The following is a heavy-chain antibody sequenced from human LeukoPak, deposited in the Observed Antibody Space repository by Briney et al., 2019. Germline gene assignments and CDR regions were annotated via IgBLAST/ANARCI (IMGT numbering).Heavy chain of an antibody. CDR2: INSDGSST. CDR3: AKGDESIAAAGAFDY. V-gene: IGHV3-74*01. Sequence: PGGSLRLSCAASGFTFSIYWMHWVRQAPGKGLVWVSRINSDGSSTSYADSVKGRFTISRDNAKNTLYLQMNSLRAEDTAVYYCAKGDESIAAAGAFDYWGQGTLVTVSS. D-gene: IGHD6-13*01. CDR1: GFTFSIYW. J-gene: IGHJ4*02.